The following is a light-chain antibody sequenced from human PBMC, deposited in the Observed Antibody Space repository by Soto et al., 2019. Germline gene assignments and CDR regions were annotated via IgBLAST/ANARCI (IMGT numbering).Light chain of an antibody. CDR2: DGS. Sequence: DIQMTQSPSTLSASVGDRIIITCRASQSINTWLAWYQQKPGEAPKLLIYDGSTLERGVPSRFSGSVSGTEFTLTISRLQPDDFATFFCQQYKTYSRTFGQVTKVEVK. CDR1: QSINTW. V-gene: IGKV1-5*03. J-gene: IGKJ1*01. CDR3: QQYKTYSRT.